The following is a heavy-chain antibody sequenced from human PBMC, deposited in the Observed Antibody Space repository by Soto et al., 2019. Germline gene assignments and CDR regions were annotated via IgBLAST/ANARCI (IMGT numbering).Heavy chain of an antibody. CDR2: ISAFNGAT. CDR1: GYTFTRFG. V-gene: IGHV1-18*01. J-gene: IGHJ5*02. Sequence: ASVKVSCKASGYTFTRFGISWVRQAPGQGLEWMGWISAFNGATNYAQKFQDRITMTTDTPTSTAYMELRSLRSDDTAVYYCAKNSGWFNTWGQGTLVTAPQ. D-gene: IGHD3-10*01. CDR3: AKNSGWFNT.